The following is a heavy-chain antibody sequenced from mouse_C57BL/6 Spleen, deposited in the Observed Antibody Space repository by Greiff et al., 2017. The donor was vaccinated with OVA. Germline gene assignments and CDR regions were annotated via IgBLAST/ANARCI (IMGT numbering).Heavy chain of an antibody. V-gene: IGHV3-6*01. Sequence: ESGPGLVKPSQSLSLTCSVTGYSITSGYYWNWIRQFPGNKLEWMGYISYDGSNNYNPSLKNRISITRDTSKNQFFLKLNSVTTEDTATYYCARDCCFDYWGQGTTLTVSS. CDR2: ISYDGSN. J-gene: IGHJ2*01. CDR3: ARDCCFDY. CDR1: GYSITSGYY.